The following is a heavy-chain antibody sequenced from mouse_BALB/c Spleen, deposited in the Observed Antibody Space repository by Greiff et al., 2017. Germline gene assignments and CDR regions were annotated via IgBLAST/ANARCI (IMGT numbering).Heavy chain of an antibody. V-gene: IGHV2-6-4*01. D-gene: IGHD1-2*01. CDR2: IWGGGST. CDR3: ARSFPYAMDY. J-gene: IGHJ4*01. Sequence: VKLMESGPGLVAPSQSLSITCTVSGFSLSSYSVHGVRQPPGKGLEWLGMIWGGGSTDYNSALKSRLSISKDNSKSQVFLKMNSLQTDDTAMYYCARSFPYAMDYWGQGTSVTVSS. CDR1: GFSLSSYS.